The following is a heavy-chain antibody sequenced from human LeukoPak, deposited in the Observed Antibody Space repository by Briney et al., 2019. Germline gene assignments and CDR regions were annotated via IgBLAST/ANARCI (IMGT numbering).Heavy chain of an antibody. CDR2: IKQDGSEK. Sequence: GGSLRLSCAASGFTFSSYWMSWVRQAPAKGQELVANIKQDGSEKYYVDSVKGRFTISRDNAKNSLYLQMNSLRAEDTAVYYCARDSRLSDIDYWGQGTLVTVSS. D-gene: IGHD2-2*01. CDR3: ARDSRLSDIDY. J-gene: IGHJ4*02. V-gene: IGHV3-7*01. CDR1: GFTFSSYW.